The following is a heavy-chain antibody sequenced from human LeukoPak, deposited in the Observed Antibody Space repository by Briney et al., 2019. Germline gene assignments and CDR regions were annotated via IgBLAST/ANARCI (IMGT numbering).Heavy chain of an antibody. D-gene: IGHD6-19*01. CDR3: ARDQLSSGWLYYFDY. CDR1: GFTFSSYA. V-gene: IGHV3-7*01. Sequence: GGSLRLSCAASGFTFSSYAMHWVRQAPGKGLEWVANIKQDGSEKYYVDSVKGRFTISRDNAENSLYLQMNSLRAEDTAVYYCARDQLSSGWLYYFDYWGQGTLVTVSS. J-gene: IGHJ4*02. CDR2: IKQDGSEK.